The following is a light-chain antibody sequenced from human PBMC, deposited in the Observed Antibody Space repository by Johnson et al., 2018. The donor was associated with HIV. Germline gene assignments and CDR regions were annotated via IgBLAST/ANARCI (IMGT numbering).Light chain of an antibody. CDR1: SSNIGNNY. CDR3: GTWDSSLSAYV. V-gene: IGLV1-51*01. CDR2: DNN. J-gene: IGLJ1*01. Sequence: QSVLTQPPSVSAAPGQKVTISCSGSSSNIGNNYVSWYQQLPGTAPKVLIYDNNKRPSGIPDRFSASKSGTSATLAITGLQTGDEADYYCGTWDSSLSAYVFGTGTKVTVL.